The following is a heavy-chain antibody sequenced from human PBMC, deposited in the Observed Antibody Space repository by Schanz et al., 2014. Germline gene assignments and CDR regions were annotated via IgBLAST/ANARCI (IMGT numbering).Heavy chain of an antibody. CDR2: MWNDGIKT. Sequence: VQLVESGGGLVKPGGSLRLSCAASGFTFSTYYMNWVRQAPGKGLEWVAVMWNDGIKTHYADSGKGRFTISRDNSKNTVYLQMNSLRTDDTAMYYCARDPNTSAWLPYFDTWGQGTLVTVSS. D-gene: IGHD6-19*01. V-gene: IGHV3-33*08. CDR1: GFTFSTYY. J-gene: IGHJ4*02. CDR3: ARDPNTSAWLPYFDT.